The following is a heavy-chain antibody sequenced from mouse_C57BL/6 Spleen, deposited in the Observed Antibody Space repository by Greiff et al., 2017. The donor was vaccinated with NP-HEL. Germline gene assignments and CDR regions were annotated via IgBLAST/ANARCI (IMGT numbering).Heavy chain of an antibody. D-gene: IGHD2-4*01. V-gene: IGHV1-52*01. CDR1: GYTFTSYW. CDR2: IDPSDSET. CDR3: ARGGYDYARGFDY. J-gene: IGHJ2*01. Sequence: QVQLQQPGAELVRPGSSVKLSCKASGYTFTSYWMHWVKQRPIQGLEWIGNIDPSDSETHYNQKFKDKATLTVDKSSSTAYMQLSSLTSEDSAVYYCARGGYDYARGFDYWGQGTTLTVSS.